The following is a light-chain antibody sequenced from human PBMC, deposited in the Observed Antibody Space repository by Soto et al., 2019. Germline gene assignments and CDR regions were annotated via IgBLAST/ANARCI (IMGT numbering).Light chain of an antibody. J-gene: IGLJ2*01. V-gene: IGLV2-8*01. CDR1: SSDVGGYNY. Sequence: QSVLTQPPSASGSPGQSVTISCTGTSSDVGGYNYVSWYQQHPGKAPKFMIYEVSKRPSGVPDRFSGSKSGNTASLTVSGLQAEDEADYYCSSYAGSNIVVFGGGTQLTVL. CDR3: SSYAGSNIVV. CDR2: EVS.